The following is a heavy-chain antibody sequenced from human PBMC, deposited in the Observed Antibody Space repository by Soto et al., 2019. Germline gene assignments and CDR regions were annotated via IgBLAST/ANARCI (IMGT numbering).Heavy chain of an antibody. J-gene: IGHJ3*02. D-gene: IGHD2-2*01. V-gene: IGHV3-74*03. CDR3: AREAGYCSRTICHGRAFDT. CDR2: VNPDGVTS. Sequence: EVQLVESGGDLVRPGGSLRLSCAASGFTFSGNWMHWVRQVPGKGLEWVSRVNPDGVTSAYADSVKGRFTMSRENAKNPLYRQMGGLRAEDAAVYYCAREAGYCSRTICHGRAFDTWGKGTTVSVS. CDR1: GFTFSGNW.